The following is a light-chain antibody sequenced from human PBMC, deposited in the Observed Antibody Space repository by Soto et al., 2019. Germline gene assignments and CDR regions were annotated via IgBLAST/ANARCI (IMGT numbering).Light chain of an antibody. CDR2: DAS. V-gene: IGKV3-20*01. CDR3: QQYGTSPT. Sequence: MVLTQSPGPLSLSPGERATLSCRASLSVSTSYLAWSQQKPGQPPRLLIYDASSRATGIPDRFSGSGSRKDFTLTISRLEPEDFAVYYCQQYGTSPTFGPGTKVDIK. CDR1: LSVSTSY. J-gene: IGKJ1*01.